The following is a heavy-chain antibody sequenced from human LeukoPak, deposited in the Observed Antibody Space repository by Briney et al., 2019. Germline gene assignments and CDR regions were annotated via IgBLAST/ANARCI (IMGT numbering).Heavy chain of an antibody. Sequence: GASVKVSCKASGYTFTGYYMHWVRQAPGQGLEWMGWINPIFGTANYAQKFQGRVTITADESTSTAYMELSSLRSEDTAVYYCAGYCSSTSCSDMDVWGKGTTVTISS. J-gene: IGHJ6*03. CDR2: INPIFGTA. V-gene: IGHV1-69*13. CDR3: AGYCSSTSCSDMDV. D-gene: IGHD2-2*01. CDR1: GYTFTGYY.